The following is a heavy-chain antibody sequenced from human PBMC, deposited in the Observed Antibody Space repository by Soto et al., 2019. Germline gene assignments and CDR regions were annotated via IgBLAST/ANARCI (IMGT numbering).Heavy chain of an antibody. CDR1: AYTFTSYG. CDR3: PRDGAPPSEYGSSSDNYYGMDV. CDR2: ISAYNGNT. D-gene: IGHD6-6*01. J-gene: IGHJ6*02. Sequence: ASVKVSCKASAYTFTSYGISWVRQAPGQGLESMGWISAYNGNTNYSQKLQVRVTMTTDTSTITRHTGLRGLRSGAAAVCYGPRDGAPPSEYGSSSDNYYGMDVWGQGTTVTVS. V-gene: IGHV1-18*04.